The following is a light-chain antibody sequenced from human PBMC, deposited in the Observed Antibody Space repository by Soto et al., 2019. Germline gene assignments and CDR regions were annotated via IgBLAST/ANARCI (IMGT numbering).Light chain of an antibody. CDR1: RSNIGTNY. CDR2: SNN. V-gene: IGLV1-47*02. CDR3: AAWDDSRSGPV. J-gene: IGLJ2*01. Sequence: QSVLTQPPSASGTPGQRVTISCSGSRSNIGTNYVYWYQHLPGTAPKLLIYSNNRRPSGVPDRFTGSKSGTSASLAISGLRSEDDADYYCAAWDDSRSGPVFGGGTKLTVL.